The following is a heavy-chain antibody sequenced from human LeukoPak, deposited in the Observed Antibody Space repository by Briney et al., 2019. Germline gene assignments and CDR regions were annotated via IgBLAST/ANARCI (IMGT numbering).Heavy chain of an antibody. CDR1: GAFIRGGGVY. V-gene: IGHV4-39*07. Sequence: SETLSLTCTVSGAFIRGGGVYWGWIRQTPGKGLEWIGSIYSSGSTYYNPSLKSPFTISVDTSKNQFSLKLSSVTAADTAIYYCASHYDILTGLAYFDYWGQGTLVTVSS. D-gene: IGHD3-9*01. CDR3: ASHYDILTGLAYFDY. CDR2: IYSSGST. J-gene: IGHJ4*02.